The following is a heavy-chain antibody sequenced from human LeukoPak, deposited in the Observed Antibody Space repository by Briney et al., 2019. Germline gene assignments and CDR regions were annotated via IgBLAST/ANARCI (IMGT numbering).Heavy chain of an antibody. J-gene: IGHJ3*01. V-gene: IGHV4-59*11. CDR3: ARDPTTVTKGLDV. CDR2: ISYIGST. Sequence: SETLSLTCTVSGGSFSSHYWSWIRQPPGKGLEWIGYISYIGSTNYNPSLKSRVTISVDTSKKQFSLKLSSVTAADTAVYYCARDPTTVTKGLDVWGQGTMVTVSS. CDR1: GGSFSSHY. D-gene: IGHD4-17*01.